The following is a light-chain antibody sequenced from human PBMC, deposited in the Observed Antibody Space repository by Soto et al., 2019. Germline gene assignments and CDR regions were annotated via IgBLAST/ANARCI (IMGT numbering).Light chain of an antibody. J-gene: IGKJ5*01. CDR3: QQYGSSPLIT. Sequence: EIFLTQSPFTLSLSPVQRATLSCRVSQRLSASDIAWYQQKPGQAPKFLIYGVSSRATGIPDRFSGSGSGTDFTLTISRLEPEDFAVYHCQQYGSSPLITFGQGTRLENK. CDR2: GVS. CDR1: QRLSASD. V-gene: IGKV3-20*01.